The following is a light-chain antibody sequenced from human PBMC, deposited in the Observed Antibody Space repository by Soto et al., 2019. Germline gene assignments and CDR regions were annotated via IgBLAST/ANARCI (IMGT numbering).Light chain of an antibody. Sequence: EIVMTQSPATLSVSPGERATLSCRASQSISSNLAWYQQKPGQAPSLLLYGASTRATGIPARCSGSGSGTDFTLIISGLQSEDFAVYYCHLDNNWPPGTFGAGTKLEIK. J-gene: IGKJ2*02. CDR1: QSISSN. CDR3: HLDNNWPPGT. CDR2: GAS. V-gene: IGKV3-15*01.